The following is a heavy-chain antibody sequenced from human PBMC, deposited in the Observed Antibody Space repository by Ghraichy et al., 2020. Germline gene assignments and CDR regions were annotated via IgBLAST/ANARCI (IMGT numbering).Heavy chain of an antibody. CDR2: IKQNGSEK. CDR3: ARVKCSVGTFDL. J-gene: IGHJ3*01. Sequence: GGSLRLSCEGSGFTLSSYWMNWVRQSPGKGLEWVANIKQNGSEKYYVDSVKGRFTISRDNAQNSLHLQMNSLRAEDTAVYYCARVKCSVGTFDLWGQGTIVTVCS. V-gene: IGHV3-7*04. CDR1: GFTLSSYW. D-gene: IGHD2-15*01.